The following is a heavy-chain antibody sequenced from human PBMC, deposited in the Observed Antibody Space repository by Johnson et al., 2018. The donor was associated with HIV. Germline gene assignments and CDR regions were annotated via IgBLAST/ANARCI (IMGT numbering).Heavy chain of an antibody. Sequence: QVQLVESGGGLVQSGGSLRLSCAASGFTFSSYGMHWVRQAPGKGLEWVAVIWYDGSNKYYVDSVKGRFTISRDNAKNSLYLQMNSLRAEDTALYYCARSRPYEGVPAATGAFDIWGQGTMVTVSS. J-gene: IGHJ3*02. D-gene: IGHD2-2*01. CDR1: GFTFSSYG. CDR3: ARSRPYEGVPAATGAFDI. V-gene: IGHV3-33*01. CDR2: IWYDGSNK.